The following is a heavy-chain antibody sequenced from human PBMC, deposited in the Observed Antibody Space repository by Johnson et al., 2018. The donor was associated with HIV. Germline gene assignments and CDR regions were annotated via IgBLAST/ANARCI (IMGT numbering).Heavy chain of an antibody. Sequence: QMLLVESGGGLVKPGGSLRLSCAASGFTFSDYYMSWIRQAPGKGLEWISYISSSGSTIYYADSVKGRFTISRDNANNSLYLQLNSMRCEDTAVDYCARFEGAGDAVDMWGEGKMVNVCS. V-gene: IGHV3-11*04. CDR2: ISSSGSTI. D-gene: IGHD1-26*01. CDR3: ARFEGAGDAVDM. CDR1: GFTFSDYY. J-gene: IGHJ3*02.